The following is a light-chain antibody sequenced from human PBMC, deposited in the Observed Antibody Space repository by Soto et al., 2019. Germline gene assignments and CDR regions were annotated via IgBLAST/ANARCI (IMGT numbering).Light chain of an antibody. CDR2: EVS. J-gene: IGLJ3*02. Sequence: QSALTQPPSASESPGQSVTISCTGTSSDFGGYNYVSWYQQHPGKAPKLMIYEVSKRPSGVPDRFSGSKSGNTASLTVSGLQAEDEADYYCSSYAGSNNRVFGGGTKLTVL. CDR1: SSDFGGYNY. V-gene: IGLV2-8*01. CDR3: SSYAGSNNRV.